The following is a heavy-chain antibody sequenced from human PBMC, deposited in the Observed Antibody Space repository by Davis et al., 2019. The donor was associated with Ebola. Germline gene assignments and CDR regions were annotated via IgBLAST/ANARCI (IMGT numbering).Heavy chain of an antibody. CDR1: GYSFTSYW. Sequence: GESLKISCKGSGYSFTSYWISWVRQMPGKGLEWMGRIDPSDSYTNYSPSFQGHVTISADKSISTAYLQWSSLRSEDTAVYYCAASQFEEDRFFYYYGMDVWGQGTTVTVSS. V-gene: IGHV5-10-1*01. CDR3: AASQFEEDRFFYYYGMDV. CDR2: IDPSDSYT. J-gene: IGHJ6*02. D-gene: IGHD3-10*01.